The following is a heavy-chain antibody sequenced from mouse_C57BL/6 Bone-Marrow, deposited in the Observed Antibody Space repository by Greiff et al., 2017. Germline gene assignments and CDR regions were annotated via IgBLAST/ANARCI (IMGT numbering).Heavy chain of an antibody. CDR2: ISYDGSN. D-gene: IGHD3-2*02. V-gene: IGHV3-6*01. Sequence: EVQLQQSGPGLVKPSQSLSLTCSVTGYSITSGYYWNWIRQFPGNKLECMGYISYDGSNNYNPSLKNRISITRDTSKNQFFLKLNSVTTEDTATYYCAGTAQATAWFAYCGQGTLVTVSA. J-gene: IGHJ3*01. CDR3: AGTAQATAWFAY. CDR1: GYSITSGYY.